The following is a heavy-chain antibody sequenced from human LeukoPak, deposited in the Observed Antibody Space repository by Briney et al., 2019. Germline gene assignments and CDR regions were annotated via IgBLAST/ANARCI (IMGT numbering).Heavy chain of an antibody. CDR3: AKDRGDVWGSTPTFDY. CDR1: GYTFTGYY. Sequence: ASVKVSCKASGYTFTGYYMHWVRQAPGQGLEWMGWINPNSGGTNYAQKFQGRVTMTRDTSISTAYMELSRLRSDDTAVYYCAKDRGDVWGSTPTFDYWGQGTLVTVSS. CDR2: INPNSGGT. V-gene: IGHV1-2*02. D-gene: IGHD3-10*01. J-gene: IGHJ4*02.